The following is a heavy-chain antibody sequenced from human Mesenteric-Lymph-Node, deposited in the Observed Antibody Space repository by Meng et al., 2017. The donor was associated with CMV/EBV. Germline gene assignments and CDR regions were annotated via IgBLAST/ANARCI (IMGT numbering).Heavy chain of an antibody. CDR1: VYTFTDFY. D-gene: IGHD2/OR15-2a*01. CDR2: INPNSGVS. J-gene: IGHJ5*02. Sequence: QVQLVQSRAEVGKPGASVTVSCKASVYTFTDFYIHWVRQAPGQGLEWMGRINPNSGVSNSAQNFQGRVTMTRDTSISTAYMELGRLTSDDTAVYYCARDNVNPEGFDPWGQGTLVTVSS. CDR3: ARDNVNPEGFDP. V-gene: IGHV1-2*06.